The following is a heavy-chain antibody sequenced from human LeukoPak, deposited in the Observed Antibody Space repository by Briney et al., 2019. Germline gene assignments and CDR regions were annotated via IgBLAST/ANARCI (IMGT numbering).Heavy chain of an antibody. CDR2: IYYSGST. CDR3: ARANYDSSGHFDY. Sequence: SETLSLTCTVSGGSISSSSYYWGWIRQPPGKGLEWIGSIYYSGSTYYNPSLKSRVTISVDTSKNQFSLKLSSVTAADTAVYYCARANYDSSGHFDYWGQGTLVTVSS. CDR1: GGSISSSSYY. D-gene: IGHD3-22*01. V-gene: IGHV4-39*01. J-gene: IGHJ4*02.